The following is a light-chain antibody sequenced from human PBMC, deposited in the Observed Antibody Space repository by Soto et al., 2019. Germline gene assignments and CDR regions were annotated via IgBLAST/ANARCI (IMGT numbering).Light chain of an antibody. Sequence: DIQLTQSPSFLSASVGDRVTITCRASQGIWNRLAWHQQKPGKAPELLISAASTLRSGVPSRFSGSGSDTEFTLTISSLQPEDVATYYCQQFTSYPITFGQGTRLEIK. CDR2: AAS. V-gene: IGKV1-9*01. CDR1: QGIWNR. CDR3: QQFTSYPIT. J-gene: IGKJ5*01.